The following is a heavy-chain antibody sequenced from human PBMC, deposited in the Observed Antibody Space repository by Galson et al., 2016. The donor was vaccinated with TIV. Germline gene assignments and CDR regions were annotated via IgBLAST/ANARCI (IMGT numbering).Heavy chain of an antibody. Sequence: TLSLTCTVSGGSINSGSYFWTWIRQPAGKGLEWIGRIYTSGSIHYNPSLESRVTVSIDTSKNQFSLKLNSVTAADTAVYYCARRRDDGFDYWGQGTRVTVSS. D-gene: IGHD2-2*03. CDR3: ARRRDDGFDY. CDR2: IYTSGSI. J-gene: IGHJ4*02. V-gene: IGHV4-61*02. CDR1: GGSINSGSYF.